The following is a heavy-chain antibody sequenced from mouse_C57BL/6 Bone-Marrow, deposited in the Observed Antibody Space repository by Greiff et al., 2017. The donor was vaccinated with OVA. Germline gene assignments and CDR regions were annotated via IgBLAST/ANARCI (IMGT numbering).Heavy chain of an antibody. CDR1: GFTFSSYA. CDR2: ISDGGSYT. D-gene: IGHD2-14*01. CDR3: ARDKRYERYAMDY. Sequence: DVKLVESGGGLVKPGGSLKLSCEASGFTFSSYAMSWVRQTPEKRLEWVATISDGGSYTYYPDNVKGRSTITRDNAKNNLYLQMSHLKSEDTAMYYCARDKRYERYAMDYWGQGTSVTVSS. J-gene: IGHJ4*01. V-gene: IGHV5-4*01.